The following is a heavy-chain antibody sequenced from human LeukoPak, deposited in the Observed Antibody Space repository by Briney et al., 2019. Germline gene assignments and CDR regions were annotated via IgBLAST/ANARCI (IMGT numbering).Heavy chain of an antibody. Sequence: SVKVSCKASGGTFSSYAISWVRQAPGEGLECMGGIIPIFGTANYAQKFQGRVTITADESTSTAYMELSSLRSEDTAVYYCASSYDSSDSYNWFDPWGQGTLVTVSS. CDR3: ASSYDSSDSYNWFDP. CDR1: GGTFSSYA. J-gene: IGHJ5*02. V-gene: IGHV1-69*01. D-gene: IGHD3-22*01. CDR2: IIPIFGTA.